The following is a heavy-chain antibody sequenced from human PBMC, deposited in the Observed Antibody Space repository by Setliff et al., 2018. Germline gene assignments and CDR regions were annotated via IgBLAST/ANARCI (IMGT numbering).Heavy chain of an antibody. D-gene: IGHD5-12*01. V-gene: IGHV4-59*04. CDR1: GGSISSYY. CDR3: ARHLWGRWMATSSDYFDY. CDR2: LFHTGTP. J-gene: IGHJ4*02. Sequence: PSETLSLTCTVSGGSISSYYWSRIRQSPGKGLEWLGSLFHTGTPYYNPSLQSRLTMSVDTSNNQFSLKLNSVTADDAAVYYCARHLWGRWMATSSDYFDYRGQGSLVTVSS.